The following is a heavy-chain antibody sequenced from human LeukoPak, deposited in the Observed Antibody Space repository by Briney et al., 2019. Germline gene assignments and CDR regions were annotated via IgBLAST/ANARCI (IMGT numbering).Heavy chain of an antibody. CDR1: GFTFDDYA. CDR2: ISGDGGST. D-gene: IGHD3-9*01. V-gene: IGHV3-43*02. J-gene: IGHJ4*02. Sequence: GGSLRLFCAASGFTFDDYAMHWVRQAPGKGLEWVSLISGDGGSTYYADSVKGRFTISRDNSKNSLYLQMNSLRTEDTALYYCAKDIGILTGKIPDYWGQGTLVTVSS. CDR3: AKDIGILTGKIPDY.